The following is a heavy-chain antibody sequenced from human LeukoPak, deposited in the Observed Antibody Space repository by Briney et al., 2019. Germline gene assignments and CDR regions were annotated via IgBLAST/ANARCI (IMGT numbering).Heavy chain of an antibody. CDR2: FYYRGTS. Sequence: SETLSLTCTVSVVSISSYYWSWIRQPPGKGREWIADFYYRGTSNYNPSLKRRVTLSADTSKSQFSLKLAYVTAADTAVYYCASRTYYASGPDYWGQGTLVTVSS. CDR3: ASRTYYASGPDY. D-gene: IGHD3-10*01. CDR1: VVSISSYY. J-gene: IGHJ4*02. V-gene: IGHV4-59*08.